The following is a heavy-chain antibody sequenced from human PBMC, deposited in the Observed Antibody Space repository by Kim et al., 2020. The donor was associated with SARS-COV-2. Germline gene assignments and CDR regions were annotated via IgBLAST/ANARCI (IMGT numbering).Heavy chain of an antibody. D-gene: IGHD6-13*01. Sequence: SETLSLTCTVSGGSISSSSYYWGWIRQPPGKGLEWIGSIYYSGSTYYNPSLKSRVTISVDTSKNQFSLKLSSVTAADTAVYYCARQERIRAAVLDWFDPWGQGTLVTVSS. CDR3: ARQERIRAAVLDWFDP. CDR2: IYYSGST. J-gene: IGHJ5*02. CDR1: GGSISSSSYY. V-gene: IGHV4-39*01.